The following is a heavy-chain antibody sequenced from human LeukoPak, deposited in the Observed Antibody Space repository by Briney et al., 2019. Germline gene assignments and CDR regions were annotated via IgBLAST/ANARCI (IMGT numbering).Heavy chain of an antibody. CDR1: VGTFSSYA. J-gene: IGHJ4*02. CDR2: IIAIFSTA. D-gene: IGHD5-24*01. V-gene: IGHV1-69*13. Sequence: SVKVSCKASVGTFSSYAISWVRQAPGQGLEWMGGIIAIFSTATYAQKVQGRVTITADESTSTAYIELSSLRSEDTAVYYCARGPPVEMATAYFGYWGQGTLVTVSS. CDR3: ARGPPVEMATAYFGY.